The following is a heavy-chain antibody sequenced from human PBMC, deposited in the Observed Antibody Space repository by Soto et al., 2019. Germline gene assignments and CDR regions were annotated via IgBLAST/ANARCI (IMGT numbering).Heavy chain of an antibody. CDR3: ARDIAPEYYGSGSSENYYYGMDV. CDR1: GFTFSSYA. V-gene: IGHV3-30-3*01. CDR2: ISYAGSNK. J-gene: IGHJ6*02. Sequence: PGGSLRLSCAASGFTFSSYAMHWVRQAPGKGPEWVAVISYAGSNKYYADSVKGRFTISRDNSKNTLYLQMNSLRAEDTAVHYCARDIAPEYYGSGSSENYYYGMDVWGQGTTVSVSS. D-gene: IGHD3-10*01.